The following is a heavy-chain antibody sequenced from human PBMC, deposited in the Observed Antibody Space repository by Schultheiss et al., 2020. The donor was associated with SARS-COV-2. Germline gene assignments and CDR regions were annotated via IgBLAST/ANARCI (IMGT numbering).Heavy chain of an antibody. V-gene: IGHV3-23*01. Sequence: GGSLRLSCAASGFTFSSYAMSWVRQAPGKGLEWVSAISGSGVSTYYADSVKGRFTISRDNSKNTLYLQMNSLRAEDTAVYYCARVAPIAAAGKYYYYGMDVWGQGTTVTVSS. J-gene: IGHJ6*02. CDR3: ARVAPIAAAGKYYYYGMDV. D-gene: IGHD6-13*01. CDR1: GFTFSSYA. CDR2: ISGSGVST.